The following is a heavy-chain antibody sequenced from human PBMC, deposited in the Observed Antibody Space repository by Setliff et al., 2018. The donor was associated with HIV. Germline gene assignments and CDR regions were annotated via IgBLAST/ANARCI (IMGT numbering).Heavy chain of an antibody. CDR3: QVTIGY. CDR1: GYSINTAYY. CDR2: FHHSGTT. Sequence: SETLSLTCSVSGYSINTAYYWGWIRQSPGKGLEWIGGFHHSGTTYYSPSLNSRVTVSADTSKNQFSLRLSSVTAADTAVYYCQVTIGYWGQGIQVTVSS. D-gene: IGHD3-10*01. J-gene: IGHJ4*02. V-gene: IGHV4-38-2*01.